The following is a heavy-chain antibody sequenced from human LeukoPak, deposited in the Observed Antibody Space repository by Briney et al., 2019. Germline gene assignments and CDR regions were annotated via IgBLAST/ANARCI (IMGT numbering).Heavy chain of an antibody. Sequence: ASVKVSCKASGYTFTGYYMHWVRRAPGQGLEWMGWINPNSGGTNYAQKFQGRVTMTRDTSISTAYMELSRLRSDDTAVYYCARVMGTYCGGDCYSGFDYWGQGTLVTVSS. CDR2: INPNSGGT. CDR3: ARVMGTYCGGDCYSGFDY. V-gene: IGHV1-2*02. J-gene: IGHJ4*02. CDR1: GYTFTGYY. D-gene: IGHD2-21*01.